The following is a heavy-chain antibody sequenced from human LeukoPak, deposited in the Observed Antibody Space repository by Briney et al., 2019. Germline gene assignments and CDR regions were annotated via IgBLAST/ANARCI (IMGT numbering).Heavy chain of an antibody. CDR2: INHSGST. V-gene: IGHV4-34*01. Sequence: SETLSLTCAVYGGSFSGYYWSWIRQPPGKGLEWIGEINHSGSTNYNPSLKSRVTISVDTSKKQFSLKLSSVTAADTAVYYCARDQGRGWNWFDPWGQGTLVTVSS. J-gene: IGHJ5*02. CDR1: GGSFSGYY. D-gene: IGHD6-19*01. CDR3: ARDQGRGWNWFDP.